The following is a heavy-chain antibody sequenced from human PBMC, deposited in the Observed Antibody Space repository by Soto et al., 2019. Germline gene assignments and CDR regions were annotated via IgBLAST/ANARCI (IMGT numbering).Heavy chain of an antibody. CDR2: INQDGGGA. D-gene: IGHD6-19*01. V-gene: IGHV3-7*03. Sequence: GGSLRLSCVASGFTFSSSFMGWVRQAPGKGLEWVANINQDGGGAYYVDSVEGRFTISRDNAKDSLYLQMNSLRGEDTAVYYCARYFRGSGRYFFDYWGQGTLVTVSS. CDR3: ARYFRGSGRYFFDY. J-gene: IGHJ4*02. CDR1: GFTFSSSF.